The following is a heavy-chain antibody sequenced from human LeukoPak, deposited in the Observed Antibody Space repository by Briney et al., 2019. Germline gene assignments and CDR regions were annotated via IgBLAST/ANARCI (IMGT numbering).Heavy chain of an antibody. CDR1: GYTFTGYY. CDR3: ARPGPLVPITMVRGDSFDY. CDR2: INPNSGGT. J-gene: IGHJ4*02. D-gene: IGHD3-10*01. Sequence: ASVKVSCKASGYTFTGYYMHWVRQAPGQGLEWTGWINPNSGGTNYAQKFQGRVTMTRDTSISTAYMELSRLRSDDTAVYYCARPGPLVPITMVRGDSFDYWGQGTLVTVSS. V-gene: IGHV1-2*02.